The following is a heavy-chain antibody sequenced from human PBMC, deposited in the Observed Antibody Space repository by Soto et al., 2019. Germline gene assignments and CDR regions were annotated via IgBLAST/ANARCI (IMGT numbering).Heavy chain of an antibody. J-gene: IGHJ6*03. D-gene: IGHD2-15*01. CDR3: ARQKGYCSGGSCYFYYYYYMDV. V-gene: IGHV4-39*01. Sequence: PSETLSLTCTVSGGSISSSSYYWGWIRQPPGKGLEWIGSIYYSGSTYYNPSLKSRVTISVDTSKNQFSLKLSSVTAADTAVYYCARQKGYCSGGSCYFYYYYYMDVWGKGTTVTVSS. CDR2: IYYSGST. CDR1: GGSISSSSYY.